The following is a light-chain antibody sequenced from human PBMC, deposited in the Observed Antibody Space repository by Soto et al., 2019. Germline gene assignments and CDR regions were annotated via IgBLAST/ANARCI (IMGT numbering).Light chain of an antibody. Sequence: QSVLTQPRSVSGSPGQSVTISCTGTGNDVGAYNHVSWYQQHPGRPPKLLIYGVVRWPSGVPDRFSGSKSGNTASLTISGLQAEDEADYFCAAWDDSLNGYVFGTGTKVTVL. V-gene: IGLV2-11*01. CDR2: GVV. CDR3: AAWDDSLNGYV. J-gene: IGLJ1*01. CDR1: GNDVGAYNH.